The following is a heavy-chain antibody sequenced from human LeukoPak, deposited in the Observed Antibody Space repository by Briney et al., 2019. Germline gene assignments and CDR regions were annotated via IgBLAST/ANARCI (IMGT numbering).Heavy chain of an antibody. Sequence: PSETLSLTCAVYGGSFSGYYWSWIRQPPGKGLEWIGEINHSGSTNYNPSLKSRVTISVDTSKNQFSLKLSSVTAADTAVYYCARGRGLVVGTTNWFDPWGQGTLVTVSS. V-gene: IGHV4-34*01. D-gene: IGHD1-1*01. CDR3: ARGRGLVVGTTNWFDP. CDR1: GGSFSGYY. CDR2: INHSGST. J-gene: IGHJ5*02.